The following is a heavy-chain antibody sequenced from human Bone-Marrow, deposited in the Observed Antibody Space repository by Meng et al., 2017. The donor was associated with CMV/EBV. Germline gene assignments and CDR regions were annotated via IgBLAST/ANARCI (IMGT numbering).Heavy chain of an antibody. V-gene: IGHV3-30*04. D-gene: IGHD1-26*01. CDR3: ARAHGVGAFGY. CDR2: ISYDGSNK. CDR1: GFTFSSYA. J-gene: IGHJ4*02. Sequence: GESLKISCAASGFTFSSYAMHWVRQAPGKGLEWVAVISYDGSNKYYADSVKGRFTISRDNSKNTLYLQMNSLRAEDTAVYYCARAHGVGAFGYWGQGTLVTVSS.